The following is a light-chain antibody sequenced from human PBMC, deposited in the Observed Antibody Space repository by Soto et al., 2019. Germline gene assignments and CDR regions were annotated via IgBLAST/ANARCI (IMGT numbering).Light chain of an antibody. CDR2: DTS. V-gene: IGLV7-46*01. J-gene: IGLJ1*01. CDR1: TGAVTSGHY. CDR3: LLSRQSGARYG. Sequence: QAVVTQEPSLTVSPGGTVTLTCGSSTGAVTSGHYPYWFQQKPGQAPRTLIYDTSNRHTWTPARFSGSLLGGKAALTLSGAQPEDEAEYYCLLSRQSGARYGFGTGTKRTVL.